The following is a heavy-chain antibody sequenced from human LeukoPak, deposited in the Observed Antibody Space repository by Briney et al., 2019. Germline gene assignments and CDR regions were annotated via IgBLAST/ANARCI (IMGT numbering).Heavy chain of an antibody. D-gene: IGHD6-19*01. CDR2: ISSNGGST. CDR1: GFTFSSSA. V-gene: IGHV3-64D*09. Sequence: TGGSLRLSCSASGFTFSSSAMHWVRQAPGKGLEYVSAISSNGGSTYYADSVKGRFTISRDNSKNTLYLQMGSLRAEDTAVYYCVKHLGSGWYLGAYWGQGTLVTVSS. CDR3: VKHLGSGWYLGAY. J-gene: IGHJ4*02.